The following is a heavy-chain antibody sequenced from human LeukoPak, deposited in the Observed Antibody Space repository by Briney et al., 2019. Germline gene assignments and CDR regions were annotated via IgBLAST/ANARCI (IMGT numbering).Heavy chain of an antibody. D-gene: IGHD6-13*01. Sequence: SAILSFTAAVAGGSSSSYYWCWSRQPPGGGLWWTGIIYYGGIISYEASLKGRFTISGDTSKNQFSLQLSSVTAADTAVYYCARRSTSSSWYGDLLEEPGAVGPFDPWGQGTLVTVSS. J-gene: IGHJ5*02. CDR2: IYYGGII. CDR1: GGSSSSYY. V-gene: IGHV4-59*12. CDR3: ARRSTSSSWYGDLLEEPGAVGPFDP.